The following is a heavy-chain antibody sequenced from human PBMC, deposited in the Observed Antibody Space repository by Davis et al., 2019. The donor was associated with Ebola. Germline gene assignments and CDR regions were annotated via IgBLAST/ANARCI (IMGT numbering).Heavy chain of an antibody. Sequence: HTGGSLRLSCAASGFTFSSYWMHWVRQAPGKGLVRVSRINSDGSSTSYADSVKGRFTISRDNAKNTLYLQMNSLRAEDTAVYYCARDSGCTGGVCYVFDYWGQGTLVTVSS. D-gene: IGHD2-8*02. J-gene: IGHJ4*02. CDR3: ARDSGCTGGVCYVFDY. CDR2: INSDGSST. V-gene: IGHV3-74*01. CDR1: GFTFSSYW.